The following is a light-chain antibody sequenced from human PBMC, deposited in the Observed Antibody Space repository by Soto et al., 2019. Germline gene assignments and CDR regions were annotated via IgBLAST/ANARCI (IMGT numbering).Light chain of an antibody. Sequence: QSVLTQPPSVSGSPGQSVTISCTGTSSDVGSYDRVSWYQQPPGTAPKLMIYEVSNRPSGVPDRFSGSKSGNTASLTISGLQVEDEADYYCSSFTSSSTLVFGGGTKLTVL. V-gene: IGLV2-18*02. CDR2: EVS. J-gene: IGLJ2*01. CDR1: SSDVGSYDR. CDR3: SSFTSSSTLV.